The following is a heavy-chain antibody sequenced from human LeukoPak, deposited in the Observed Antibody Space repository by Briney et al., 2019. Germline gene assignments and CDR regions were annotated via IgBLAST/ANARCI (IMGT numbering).Heavy chain of an antibody. CDR3: ATENAYSAFWSGYYRNLNWFDP. J-gene: IGHJ5*02. D-gene: IGHD3-3*01. CDR1: GFTFSSYW. CDR2: IKQDGSEK. V-gene: IGHV3-7*01. Sequence: PGGSLRLSCAASGFTFSSYWMSWVRQAPGKGLEWVANIKQDGSEKYYVDSVKGRFTISRDNAKNSLYLQMNSLRAEDTDVYYCATENAYSAFWSGYYRNLNWFDPWGQGTLVTVSS.